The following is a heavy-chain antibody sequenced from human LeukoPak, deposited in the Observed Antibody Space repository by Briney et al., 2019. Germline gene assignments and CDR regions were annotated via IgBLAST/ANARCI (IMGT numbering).Heavy chain of an antibody. CDR1: AYTFSSYY. CDR3: ARSSGRSPNRDYMDV. V-gene: IGHV1-46*01. D-gene: IGHD1-14*01. J-gene: IGHJ6*03. Sequence: GASVKVSCKASAYTFSSYYMHWVRQAPGQGLEWMGIINPSGGRTSYAQKFQGRVTMTRDMSTSTVYMELSSLRSEDTAVYYCARSSGRSPNRDYMDVWGKGTTVTISS. CDR2: INPSGGRT.